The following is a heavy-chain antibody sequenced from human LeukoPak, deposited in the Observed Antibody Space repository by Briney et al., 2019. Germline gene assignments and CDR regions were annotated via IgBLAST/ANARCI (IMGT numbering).Heavy chain of an antibody. V-gene: IGHV3-30*02. CDR2: IRYDGSNK. J-gene: IGHJ4*02. CDR1: GFTFSSYG. CDR3: AKVGNYGSGSYFSDDY. D-gene: IGHD3-10*01. Sequence: PGGSLRLSCAASGFTFSSYGMHWVRQAPGKGLEWVAFIRYDGSNKYYADSVKGRFTISRDNSKNTLYLQMNSLRAEDTAVYYCAKVGNYGSGSYFSDDYWGQGTLVTVSS.